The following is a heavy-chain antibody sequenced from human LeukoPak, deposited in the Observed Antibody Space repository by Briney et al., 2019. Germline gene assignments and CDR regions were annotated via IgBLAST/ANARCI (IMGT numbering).Heavy chain of an antibody. Sequence: PSETLSLTCTVSGGSISSYYWSWIRQPPGKGLEWIGYIYYGGSTNYNPSLKSRVTISVDTSKNQFSLKLSSVTAADTAVYYCAREEMLGYCSSTSCYSPYYFDYWGQGTLVTVSS. D-gene: IGHD2-2*02. J-gene: IGHJ4*02. CDR1: GGSISSYY. V-gene: IGHV4-59*01. CDR3: AREEMLGYCSSTSCYSPYYFDY. CDR2: IYYGGST.